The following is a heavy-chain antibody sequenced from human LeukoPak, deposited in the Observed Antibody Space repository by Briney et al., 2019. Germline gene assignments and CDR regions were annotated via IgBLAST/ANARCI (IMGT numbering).Heavy chain of an antibody. CDR1: GGSINKYN. Sequence: PSETLSLTCTVFGGSINKYNWTWIRQPAGKGLEWIGRIYSSGSTNYNPSLKSRVTMSVDTSKNQFSLKLSSVTAADTAVYYCARYLGTYYYYYMDVWGKGTTVTVSS. D-gene: IGHD7-27*01. J-gene: IGHJ6*03. V-gene: IGHV4-4*07. CDR3: ARYLGTYYYYYMDV. CDR2: IYSSGST.